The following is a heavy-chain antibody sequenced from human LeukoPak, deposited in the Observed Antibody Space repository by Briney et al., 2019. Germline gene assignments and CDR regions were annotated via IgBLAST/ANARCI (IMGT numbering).Heavy chain of an antibody. CDR3: ARVARGVKPIDY. CDR1: GFTFSSYW. CDR2: INSDGSST. D-gene: IGHD4-23*01. Sequence: GGSLRLSCAASGFTFSSYWMHWVRQAPGKGLVWVSRINSDGSSTSYADSVKGRFTISRDNAKNTLYLQMNSLRAEDTAVYYCARVARGVKPIDYWGQGTLVTVSS. V-gene: IGHV3-74*01. J-gene: IGHJ4*02.